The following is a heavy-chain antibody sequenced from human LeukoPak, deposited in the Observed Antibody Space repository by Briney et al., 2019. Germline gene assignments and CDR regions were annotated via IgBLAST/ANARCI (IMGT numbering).Heavy chain of an antibody. CDR1: GFTFTSYY. CDR2: INPSSGST. D-gene: IGHD4-17*01. Sequence: ASVKVSCKASGFTFTSYYLQWVRQAPGQGLEWMGIINPSSGSTSYARKFQGRVTMTRDTSTSTVYMELSSLRSEDTAVYYCARGRTTVTYFDYWGQGTLVTVSS. CDR3: ARGRTTVTYFDY. V-gene: IGHV1-46*01. J-gene: IGHJ4*02.